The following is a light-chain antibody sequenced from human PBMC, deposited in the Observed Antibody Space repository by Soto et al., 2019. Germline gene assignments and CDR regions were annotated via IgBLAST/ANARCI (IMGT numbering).Light chain of an antibody. CDR1: QSISSY. Sequence: DIQMTQSPSTLSASVGDTVTVTCRASQSISSYLNWYQQKPGKAPKLLIYAASSLQSGVPSRFSGSGSGTEFTLTISSLQPDDFATYYCQQYHRASITFGQGTRLEIK. CDR2: AAS. J-gene: IGKJ5*01. CDR3: QQYHRASIT. V-gene: IGKV1-39*01.